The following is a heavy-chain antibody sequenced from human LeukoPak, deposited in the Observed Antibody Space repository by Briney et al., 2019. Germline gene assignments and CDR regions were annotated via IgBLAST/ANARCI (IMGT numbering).Heavy chain of an antibody. CDR3: ARDQGRAYDFWSGYWGYFQH. CDR2: IIPILGIA. D-gene: IGHD3-3*01. Sequence: SSVKVSCKASGGTFSSYTSSWVRQAPGQGLEWMGGIIPILGIANYAQKFRGRVTITADKSTSTAYMELSSLRSEDTAVYYCARDQGRAYDFWSGYWGYFQHWGQGTLVTVSS. V-gene: IGHV1-69*04. CDR1: GGTFSSYT. J-gene: IGHJ1*01.